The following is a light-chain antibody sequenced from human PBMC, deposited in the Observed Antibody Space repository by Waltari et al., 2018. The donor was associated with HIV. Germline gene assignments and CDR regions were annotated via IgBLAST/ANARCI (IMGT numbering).Light chain of an antibody. CDR1: ALTKQY. CDR3: QSADSSGVDFVV. J-gene: IGLJ2*01. V-gene: IGLV3-25*03. CDR2: KDS. Sequence: DLTQPPSVSVPPGQTATITCTGAALTKQYGYWYQKKAGQAPVLLINKDSERLSGIPERFSGSSSGTSLTLTINGVRAEDEAEYYCQSADSSGVDFVVFGGGTKLTV.